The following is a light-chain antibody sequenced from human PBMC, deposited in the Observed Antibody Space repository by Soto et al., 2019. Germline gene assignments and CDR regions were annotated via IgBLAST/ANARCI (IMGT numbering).Light chain of an antibody. CDR3: LQDYNYPWT. V-gene: IGKV1-5*01. CDR2: DVS. CDR1: QSIGTW. Sequence: DIQMTQSPSTLSASVGDRVTITCRASQSIGTWVARYHQKPGEAPKFLIYDVSTLDSGVPSRFSGSGSGTEFTLTISGLQPDDFATYYCLQDYNYPWTFGQGTKVDI. J-gene: IGKJ1*01.